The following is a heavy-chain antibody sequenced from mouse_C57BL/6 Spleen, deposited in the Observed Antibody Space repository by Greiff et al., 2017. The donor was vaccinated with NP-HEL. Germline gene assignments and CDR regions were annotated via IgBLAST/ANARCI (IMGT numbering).Heavy chain of an antibody. CDR1: GFTFSDYG. Sequence: EVNVVESGGGLVKPGGSLKLSCAASGFTFSDYGMHWVRQAPEKGLEWVAYISSGSSTIYYADTVKGRFTISRDNTNIPLFLQTTSLRSEDTAMYYCARTYFDYWGQGTTLTVSS. CDR3: ARTYFDY. V-gene: IGHV5-17*01. CDR2: ISSGSSTI. J-gene: IGHJ2*01.